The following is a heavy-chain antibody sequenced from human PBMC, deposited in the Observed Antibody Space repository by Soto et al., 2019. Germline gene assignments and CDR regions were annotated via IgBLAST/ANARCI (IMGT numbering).Heavy chain of an antibody. J-gene: IGHJ3*02. V-gene: IGHV1-3*01. Sequence: GASVKVSCKASGYTFTSYAMHWVRQAPGQRLEWMGWINAGNGNTKYSQKFQGRVTITRDTSASTAYMELSSLRSEDTAVYYCAGGGVGTKAAFEIWGQGTMVTVSS. CDR1: GYTFTSYA. D-gene: IGHD3-16*01. CDR3: AGGGVGTKAAFEI. CDR2: INAGNGNT.